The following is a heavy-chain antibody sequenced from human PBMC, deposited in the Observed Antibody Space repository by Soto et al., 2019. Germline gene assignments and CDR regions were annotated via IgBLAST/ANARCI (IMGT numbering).Heavy chain of an antibody. CDR3: ARQAPHSSGWFWFDP. Sequence: PSETLSLTCAVYGGSFSGYYWSWIRQPPGKGLEWIGYIYYSGSTSYNPSLRSRVTISVDTSKNQFSLKLSSVTAADTAVYYCARQAPHSSGWFWFDPWGQGTLVTVSS. CDR1: GGSFSGYY. CDR2: IYYSGST. J-gene: IGHJ5*02. D-gene: IGHD6-19*01. V-gene: IGHV4-59*08.